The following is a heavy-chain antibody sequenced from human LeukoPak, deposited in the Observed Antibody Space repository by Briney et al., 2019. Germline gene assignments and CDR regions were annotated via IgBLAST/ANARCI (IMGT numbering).Heavy chain of an antibody. Sequence: GGSLRLSCAASGFTFSSYAMNWVRQAPGKGLEWVSAISGSGGSTYYADSVKGRFSISRDNSKNTMYLQMSGLRAEDTAVYYCAKVGSGWCLDYWGRGTLVTVSS. CDR2: ISGSGGST. CDR1: GFTFSSYA. D-gene: IGHD6-19*01. CDR3: AKVGSGWCLDY. V-gene: IGHV3-23*01. J-gene: IGHJ4*02.